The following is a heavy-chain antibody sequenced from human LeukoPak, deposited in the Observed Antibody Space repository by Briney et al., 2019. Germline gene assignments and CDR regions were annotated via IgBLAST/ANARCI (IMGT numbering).Heavy chain of an antibody. D-gene: IGHD3-16*01. CDR2: IYSGGNT. CDR1: GFTVSSNY. V-gene: IGHV3-53*01. J-gene: IGHJ6*02. Sequence: PGGSLRLSCAASGFTVSSNYMSWVRQAPGKGLEWVSVIYSGGNTYYADSVTGRFTISRDNSKNTLYLQMNSLRAEDTAVYYCARDPWGNYYYGTDVWGQGTTVTVSS. CDR3: ARDPWGNYYYGTDV.